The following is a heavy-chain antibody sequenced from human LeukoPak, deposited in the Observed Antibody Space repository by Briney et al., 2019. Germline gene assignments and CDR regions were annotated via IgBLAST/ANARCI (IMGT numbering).Heavy chain of an antibody. Sequence: SETLSLTCAVYGGSFSGYYWSWIRQPPGQGLERIGEINHSGSTNYNPSLKSRITISVDTSKNRSSLTLSSVSAADTAVYYCARVYYGSGSLHYYYYYMDVWGKGTTVTISS. J-gene: IGHJ6*03. CDR2: INHSGST. V-gene: IGHV4-34*01. CDR3: ARVYYGSGSLHYYYYYMDV. D-gene: IGHD3-10*01. CDR1: GGSFSGYY.